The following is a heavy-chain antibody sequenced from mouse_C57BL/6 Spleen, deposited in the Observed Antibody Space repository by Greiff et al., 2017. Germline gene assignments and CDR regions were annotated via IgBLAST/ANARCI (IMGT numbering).Heavy chain of an antibody. CDR2: INPNNGGT. CDR1: GYTFTDYY. J-gene: IGHJ2*01. CDR3: ARGSSGSARPDY. D-gene: IGHD3-2*02. Sequence: EVQLQQSGPELVKPGASVKISCKASGYTFTDYYMNWVKQSHGKSLEWIGEINPNNGGTSYNQKFKGKATLTVDKSSSTAYMELRSLTSEDSAVYYCARGSSGSARPDYWGQGTTLTVSS. V-gene: IGHV1-26*01.